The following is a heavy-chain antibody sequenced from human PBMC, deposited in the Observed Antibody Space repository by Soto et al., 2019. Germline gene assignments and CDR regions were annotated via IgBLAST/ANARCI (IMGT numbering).Heavy chain of an antibody. CDR3: ARDSCNGGTCYYYGMDV. CDR2: INAGNGNT. D-gene: IGHD2-15*01. Sequence: ASVKVSCKASGYTFTSYAMHWVRQAPGQRLEWMGWINAGNGNTKFSQKFQDRVTITRDTSASTAYMKLTSLTSEDTAVYYCARDSCNGGTCYYYGMDVWGQGTTFTVSS. J-gene: IGHJ6*02. V-gene: IGHV1-3*01. CDR1: GYTFTSYA.